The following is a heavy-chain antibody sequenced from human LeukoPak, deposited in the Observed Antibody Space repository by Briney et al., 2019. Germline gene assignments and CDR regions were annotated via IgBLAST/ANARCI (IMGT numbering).Heavy chain of an antibody. CDR3: VKVRFSWSSGSYFDY. CDR2: ISGSGGST. CDR1: GFTFSSYA. D-gene: IGHD3-10*01. J-gene: IGHJ4*02. Sequence: PGGSLRLSCAASGFTFSSYAMSWVRQAPGKGLEWVSAISGSGGSTYYADSVKGRFTISRDNSKNTLYLQMNSLRAEDTAVYYCVKVRFSWSSGSYFDYWGQGTLVTVSS. V-gene: IGHV3-23*01.